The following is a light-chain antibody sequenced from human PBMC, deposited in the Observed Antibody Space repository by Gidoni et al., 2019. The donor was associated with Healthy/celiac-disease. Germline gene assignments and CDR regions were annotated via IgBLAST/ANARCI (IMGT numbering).Light chain of an antibody. Sequence: QVTQSPCSLSASVGDRVTITCRASQRISSYLKWYQQKPGKAPKLLIYAASSLQSGGPSRFSGSGAGTDFTLTISSLQPEEFATYYCQQSYSTPDTFGQGTMLEIK. CDR2: AAS. J-gene: IGKJ2*01. CDR1: QRISSY. CDR3: QQSYSTPDT. V-gene: IGKV1-39*01.